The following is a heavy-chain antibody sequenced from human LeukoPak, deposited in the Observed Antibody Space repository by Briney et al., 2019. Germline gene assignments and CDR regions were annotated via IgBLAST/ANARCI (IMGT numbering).Heavy chain of an antibody. D-gene: IGHD3-16*01. CDR1: GFTFSSYS. V-gene: IGHV3-7*01. J-gene: IGHJ4*02. CDR3: ASLGY. Sequence: GGSLRLSCAASGFTFSSYSMSGVRQAPGKGLEWLANIKQDGSEKYYVDSVKGRFTISRDNAKNSLYLQMNSLRAEDTALYYCASLGYWGQGTLVTVSS. CDR2: IKQDGSEK.